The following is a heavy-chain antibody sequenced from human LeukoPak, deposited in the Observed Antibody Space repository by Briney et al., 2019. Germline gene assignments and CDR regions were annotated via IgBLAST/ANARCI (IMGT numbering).Heavy chain of an antibody. J-gene: IGHJ6*03. CDR1: GGSISSYY. CDR2: IYSSVST. V-gene: IGHV4-4*09. CDR3: ARQRCSGGSCYRVDYYYYMDV. Sequence: SETLSLTCTVSGGSISSYYWSWIRQPPGEGLEWIGYIYSSVSTNYNPSLKSRVTISIDTSKSQFSLKLSSVTAADTGVYYCARQRCSGGSCYRVDYYYYMDVWGKGTTVTVSS. D-gene: IGHD2-15*01.